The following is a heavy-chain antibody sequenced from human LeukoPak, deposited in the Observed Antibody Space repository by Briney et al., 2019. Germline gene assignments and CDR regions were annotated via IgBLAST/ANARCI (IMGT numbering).Heavy chain of an antibody. Sequence: GGSLRLSCAASGFTFSDYYMSWIRQAPGKGLEWVSYISSNGSTIYYADSVKGRFTISRDNAKNSLYLQMNSLRAEDTAVYYCARDQGHYYDSSGLRQRTDAFDIWGQGTMVTVSS. J-gene: IGHJ3*02. CDR3: ARDQGHYYDSSGLRQRTDAFDI. CDR1: GFTFSDYY. V-gene: IGHV3-11*01. CDR2: ISSNGSTI. D-gene: IGHD3-22*01.